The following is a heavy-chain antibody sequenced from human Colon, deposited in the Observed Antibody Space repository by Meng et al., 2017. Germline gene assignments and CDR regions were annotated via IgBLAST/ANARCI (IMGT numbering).Heavy chain of an antibody. V-gene: IGHV4-59*01. CDR3: AGDSSGYNWLDP. D-gene: IGHD6-19*01. CDR2: IYYSGTT. Sequence: GRLQESGPGMVKHSETLSLTCTVSGGSISNYYWSWIRQPPGKGLEWIGYIYYSGTTNYNPSLKSRVTISIDTSKNQFSLKLNSVTAADTAVYYCAGDSSGYNWLDPWGQGTLVTVSS. CDR1: GGSISNYY. J-gene: IGHJ5*02.